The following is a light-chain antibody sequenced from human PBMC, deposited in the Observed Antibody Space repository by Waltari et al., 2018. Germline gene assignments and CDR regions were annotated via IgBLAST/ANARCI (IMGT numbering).Light chain of an antibody. V-gene: IGKV3-20*01. CDR3: QHYVRLPVT. CDR2: DAS. CDR1: QSVGRS. Sequence: EIVLTQSPGTLSLSPGERATLSCRAIQSVGRSLAWYQQKPGQAPRLLIYDASTRATGIPDRFSGSGSGTDVSLSISRLAPDDLAVYYCQHYVRLPVTFGQGTKVEFK. J-gene: IGKJ1*01.